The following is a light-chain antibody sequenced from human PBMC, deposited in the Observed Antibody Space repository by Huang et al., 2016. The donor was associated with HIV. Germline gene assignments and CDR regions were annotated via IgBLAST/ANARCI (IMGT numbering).Light chain of an antibody. CDR2: GAA. CDR3: HHYSNWPPTWT. CDR1: QSVAKH. Sequence: EIVMTQSPATLSVSPGERATLSCRASQSVAKHFAWYQQKPGQAPRLLISGAATRATCSPARFSGIGSGTEFTLTISSLQSEDFAVYYCHHYSNWPPTWTFGQGTKVEIK. J-gene: IGKJ1*01. V-gene: IGKV3-15*01.